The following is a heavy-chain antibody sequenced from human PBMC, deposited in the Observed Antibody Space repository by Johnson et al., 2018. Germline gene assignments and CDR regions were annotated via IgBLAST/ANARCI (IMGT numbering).Heavy chain of an antibody. Sequence: QVQLVQSGGGVVQPGRSLRLSCAASGFTFSSYAMHWVRQAPGKGLDWVAVISYDGSSKNYADSVKGRFTISRDNSKNTLGLEMNSLTVEDTAVYYCAKDGVGDSGAFDIWGQGTTVTVSS. V-gene: IGHV3-30*04. D-gene: IGHD2-15*01. CDR1: GFTFSSYA. CDR3: AKDGVGDSGAFDI. J-gene: IGHJ3*02. CDR2: ISYDGSSK.